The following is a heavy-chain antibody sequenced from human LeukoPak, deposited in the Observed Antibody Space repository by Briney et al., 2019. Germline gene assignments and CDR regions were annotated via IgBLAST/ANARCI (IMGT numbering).Heavy chain of an antibody. CDR1: GFTFDDYA. V-gene: IGHV3-9*01. CDR2: ISRNIGSI. CDR3: AKDIRVVVVPAATSEYGMDV. J-gene: IGHJ6*02. Sequence: PGGSLRLSCVASGFTFDDYAMHWVRQAPGQGLEWVSGISRNIGSIGYADSVKGRFTISRDNAKNSLYLQMNSLRAEDTALYYCAKDIRVVVVPAATSEYGMDVWGQGTTVTVSS. D-gene: IGHD2-2*01.